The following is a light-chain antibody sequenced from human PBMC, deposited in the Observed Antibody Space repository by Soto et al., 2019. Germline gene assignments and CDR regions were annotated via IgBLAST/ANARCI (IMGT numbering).Light chain of an antibody. V-gene: IGKV1-39*01. CDR3: QQLYGYPRT. Sequence: DIQMTQSHSSLSASVGDRFTITCQASQSISSYLNWYQQKPGKAPKLLIYGASTLQGGVPSRFSGSGSGTEFTLTISSLQPEDFATYYCQQLYGYPRTFGQGTKVDIK. J-gene: IGKJ1*01. CDR2: GAS. CDR1: QSISSY.